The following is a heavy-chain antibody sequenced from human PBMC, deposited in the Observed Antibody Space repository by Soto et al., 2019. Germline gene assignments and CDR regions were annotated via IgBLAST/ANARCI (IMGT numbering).Heavy chain of an antibody. Sequence: QVQLQESGPGLVNPSQTLSLLCTVSGGSTNNEDYNWAWVRQPPGKGLEWIGCLYHSGVSYSNSSLMSRPSLTVVSSKNRFSLRLVSWTAADTPVYFFVRKFSAPRATDVFDVWGQGTTVTVSS. CDR1: GGSTNNEDYN. CDR2: LYHSGVS. V-gene: IGHV4-30-4*01. J-gene: IGHJ3*01. CDR3: VRKFSAPRATDVFDV. D-gene: IGHD6-6*01.